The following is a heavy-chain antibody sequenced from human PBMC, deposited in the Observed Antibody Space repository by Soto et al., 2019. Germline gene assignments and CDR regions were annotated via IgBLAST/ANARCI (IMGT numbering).Heavy chain of an antibody. V-gene: IGHV1-69*01. CDR3: ARDRPYSSSWPISYYFDY. D-gene: IGHD6-13*01. CDR1: GGTFSSYA. J-gene: IGHJ4*02. CDR2: IIPIFGTA. Sequence: QVQLVQSGAEVKKPGSSVKVSCKASGGTFSSYAISWVRQAPGQGLEWMGGIIPIFGTANYAQKFQGRVKITADESTSTAYMELSSLRSEDTAVYYCARDRPYSSSWPISYYFDYWGQGTLVTVSS.